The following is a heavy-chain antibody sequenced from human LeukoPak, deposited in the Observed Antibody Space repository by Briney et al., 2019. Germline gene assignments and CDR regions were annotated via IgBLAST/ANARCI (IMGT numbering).Heavy chain of an antibody. CDR3: ALSYYYDSIAVA. J-gene: IGHJ3*01. CDR2: ISWNDEK. CDR1: GVSRSPSAGG. Sequence: SGATLVNPTQTLTLTCTFSGVSRSPSAGGVGWIRQPPGKALEWHILISWNDEKLYSPPLKSRRTTTKDNSKNQVVVTMTNMDPVDTDRYCCALSYYYDSIAVAWGQGTMVTVSS. D-gene: IGHD3-22*01. V-gene: IGHV2-5*01.